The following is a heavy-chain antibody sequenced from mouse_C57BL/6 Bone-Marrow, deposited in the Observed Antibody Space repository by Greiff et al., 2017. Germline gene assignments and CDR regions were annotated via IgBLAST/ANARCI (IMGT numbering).Heavy chain of an antibody. Sequence: QVHVKQPGAELVKPGASVKMSCKASGYTFTSYWITWVKQRPGQGLEWIGDIYPGRGSTNYNEKFKSKATLTVDTSSSTAYMQLSSLTSEDSAVYYCARPYYSNYWYFDVWGTGTTVTVSS. CDR3: ARPYYSNYWYFDV. V-gene: IGHV1-55*01. CDR2: IYPGRGST. CDR1: GYTFTSYW. J-gene: IGHJ1*03. D-gene: IGHD2-5*01.